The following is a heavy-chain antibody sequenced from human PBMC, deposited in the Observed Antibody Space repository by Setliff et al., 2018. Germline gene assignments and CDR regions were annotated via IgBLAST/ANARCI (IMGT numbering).Heavy chain of an antibody. J-gene: IGHJ4*02. D-gene: IGHD2-2*01. CDR1: GLTLSHYW. CDR2: INFDGSGT. Sequence: GGSLRLSCEASGLTLSHYWIHWVRQGPGKGLVWVSYINFDGSGTNYADSVKGRFTISRDNSKNTLYLQMNSLRPEDTAVYYCARSETCHSTHCSPYDYWGQGTPVTVS. V-gene: IGHV3-74*01. CDR3: ARSETCHSTHCSPYDY.